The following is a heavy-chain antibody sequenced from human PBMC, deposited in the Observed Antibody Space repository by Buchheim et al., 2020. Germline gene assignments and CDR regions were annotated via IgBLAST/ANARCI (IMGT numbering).Heavy chain of an antibody. CDR2: ISYDGRNI. CDR1: GFTFNHYG. Sequence: QVQLVESGGGVVQPGTSLRLSCAASGFTFNHYGMHWVRQAPGKGLEWVAVISYDGRNIYYADSMRGRFTISRDNSKKTLSLQMNGLRGEDTAIYYCAKAYNIQVAGIPPFDYRGQGTL. V-gene: IGHV3-30*18. J-gene: IGHJ4*02. CDR3: AKAYNIQVAGIPPFDY. D-gene: IGHD6-19*01.